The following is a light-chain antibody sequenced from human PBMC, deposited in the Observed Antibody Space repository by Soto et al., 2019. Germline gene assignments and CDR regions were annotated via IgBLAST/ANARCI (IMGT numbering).Light chain of an antibody. J-gene: IGLJ3*02. V-gene: IGLV8-61*01. Sequence: QAVVTQEPSFSVSPGRTVTLTCGLSSGSVSTSYYPSWYQQTPGQAPRTLIYHTNTLSSGVPDRFSGSILGNKAALTITGAQADDESDYYCVLYMGSGTWVFGGGTKLTVL. CDR3: VLYMGSGTWV. CDR2: HTN. CDR1: SGSVSTSYY.